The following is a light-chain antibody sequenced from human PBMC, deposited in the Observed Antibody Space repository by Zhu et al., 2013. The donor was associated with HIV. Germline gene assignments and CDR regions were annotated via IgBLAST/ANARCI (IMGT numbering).Light chain of an antibody. CDR3: QQYNKWPPVT. CDR1: QSVTSK. Sequence: EIVMTQSPATLSVSPGERATLSCRASQSVTSKLAWYQHKPGQAPRLLIYGASIRATGVPARFSGSGSGTEFTLTINSLQSEDFAVYYCQQYNKWPPVTFGQGTRLEIK. V-gene: IGKV3-15*01. CDR2: GAS. J-gene: IGKJ5*01.